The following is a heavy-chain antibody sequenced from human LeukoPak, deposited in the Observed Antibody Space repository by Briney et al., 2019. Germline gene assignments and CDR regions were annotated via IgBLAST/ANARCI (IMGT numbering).Heavy chain of an antibody. CDR2: IYYSGST. CDR1: GGSVSSGSYY. J-gene: IGHJ4*02. Sequence: SETLSLTCTVSGGSVSSGSYYWSWIRQPPGKGLEWIGYIYYSGSTNYNPSLKSRVTISVDTSKNQFSLKLSSVTAADTAVYYCARGISSGWSRAVGYWGQGTLVTVSS. D-gene: IGHD6-19*01. CDR3: ARGISSGWSRAVGY. V-gene: IGHV4-61*01.